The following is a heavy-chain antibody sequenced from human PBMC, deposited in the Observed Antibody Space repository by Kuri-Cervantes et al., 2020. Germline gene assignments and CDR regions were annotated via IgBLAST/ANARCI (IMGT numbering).Heavy chain of an antibody. Sequence: GGSLRLSCAASGFTFSSYAMHWVRQAPGKGLEWVAVISYDGSNKYYADSVKGRFTISRDNSKNTLYLQMNGLRAEDTAVYYCARDLKEGHRYYYDSSGYYAFDIWGQGTMVTVSS. D-gene: IGHD3-22*01. V-gene: IGHV3-30-3*01. CDR2: ISYDGSNK. J-gene: IGHJ3*02. CDR1: GFTFSSYA. CDR3: ARDLKEGHRYYYDSSGYYAFDI.